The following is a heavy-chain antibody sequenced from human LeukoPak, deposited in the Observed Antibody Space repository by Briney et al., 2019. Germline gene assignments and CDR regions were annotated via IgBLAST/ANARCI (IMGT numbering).Heavy chain of an antibody. V-gene: IGHV3-43*02. J-gene: IGHJ4*02. CDR3: AKDRGRGYSYGYANY. CDR2: ISGDGGST. CDR1: GFTFDDYA. D-gene: IGHD5-18*01. Sequence: GGSLRLSCAASGFTFDDYAMHWVRQAPGKGLEWVSLISGDGGSTYYADSVKGRFTISRDNSKNSLYLQMNSLRTEDTALYYCAKDRGRGYSYGYANYWGQGTLVTVSS.